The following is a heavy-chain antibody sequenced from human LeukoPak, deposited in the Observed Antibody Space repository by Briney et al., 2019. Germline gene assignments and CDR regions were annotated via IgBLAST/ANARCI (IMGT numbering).Heavy chain of an antibody. CDR3: ARLKYYYDSSGYHDAFDI. CDR2: IYTSGST. J-gene: IGHJ3*02. CDR1: GGSISSSSYY. Sequence: SETLSLTCTVSGGSISSSSYYWSWIRQPAGKGLEWIGRIYTSGSTNYNPSLKSRVTMSVDTSKNQFSLKLSSVTAADTAVYYCARLKYYYDSSGYHDAFDIWGQGTMVTVSS. V-gene: IGHV4-61*02. D-gene: IGHD3-22*01.